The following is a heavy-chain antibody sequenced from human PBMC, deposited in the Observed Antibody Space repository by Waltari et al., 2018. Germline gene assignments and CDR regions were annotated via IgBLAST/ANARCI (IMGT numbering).Heavy chain of an antibody. V-gene: IGHV1-69*13. CDR3: ARVPLDYYDSSGYYHY. Sequence: QVQLVQSGAEVKKPGSSVKFSCKASGGTFSSYAISWVRQAHGQGLEWMGRIIPIFGTANYAQKFQGRVTITADKSTSTAYMELSSLRSEDTAVYYCARVPLDYYDSSGYYHYWGQGTLVTVSS. D-gene: IGHD3-22*01. CDR2: IIPIFGTA. J-gene: IGHJ4*02. CDR1: GGTFSSYA.